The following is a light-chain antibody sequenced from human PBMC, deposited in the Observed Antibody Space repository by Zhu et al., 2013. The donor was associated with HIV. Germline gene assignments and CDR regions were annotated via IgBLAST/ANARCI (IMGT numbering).Light chain of an antibody. CDR2: GAS. J-gene: IGKJ5*01. Sequence: EIVMTQSPATLSVSPGERATLSCRASQSVSSSHLAWYQQRPGQAPRLLIYGASSRATGIPDRFSGSGSGTDFTLTISRLEPEDFAVYHCQLYGTSPLIMFGQGTRLEIK. V-gene: IGKV3-20*01. CDR1: QSVSSSH. CDR3: QLYGTSPLIM.